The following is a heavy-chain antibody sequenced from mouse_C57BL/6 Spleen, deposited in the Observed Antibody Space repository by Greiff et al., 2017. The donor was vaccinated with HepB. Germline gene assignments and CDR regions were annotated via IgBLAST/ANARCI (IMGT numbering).Heavy chain of an antibody. J-gene: IGHJ4*01. Sequence: VQLQQSGAELVKPGASVKLSCKASGYNFTEYTIHWVKQRSGQGLEWIGWFYPGSGSIKYNEKFKDKATLTADKSSSTVYMKLSRLPSDDSAVYSCARNEKPCYRGALDYWGQGTTVTVSS. CDR1: GYNFTEYT. CDR2: FYPGSGSI. V-gene: IGHV1-62-2*01. D-gene: IGHD1-1*01. CDR3: ARNEKPCYRGALDY.